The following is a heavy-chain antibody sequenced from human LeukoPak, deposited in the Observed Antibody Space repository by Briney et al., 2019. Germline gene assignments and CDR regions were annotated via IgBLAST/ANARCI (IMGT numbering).Heavy chain of an antibody. CDR1: GGSISSSSYY. CDR3: ARGEDIVVVAAATGWFDP. J-gene: IGHJ5*02. D-gene: IGHD2-15*01. Sequence: SETLSLTCTVSGGSISSSSYYWGWIRQPPGKGLEWIGSIYYSGSTYYNPSLKSRVTISVDTSKNQFSLKLSSVTAADTAVYYCARGEDIVVVAAATGWFDPWGQGTLVTVSS. CDR2: IYYSGST. V-gene: IGHV4-39*07.